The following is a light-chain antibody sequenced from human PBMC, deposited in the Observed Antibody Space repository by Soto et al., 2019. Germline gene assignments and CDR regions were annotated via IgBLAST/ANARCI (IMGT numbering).Light chain of an antibody. J-gene: IGKJ1*01. Sequence: EIVLTQSPGTLSFSPGERATLSCRASQSVSSSYLAWYQQKPGQAPRLLIYGASTRATGIPARFSGSGSGTDFSLTISSLEPEDFAVYYCQQRSHWPRTFGQGTKVDI. CDR1: QSVSSSY. CDR2: GAS. V-gene: IGKV3D-20*02. CDR3: QQRSHWPRT.